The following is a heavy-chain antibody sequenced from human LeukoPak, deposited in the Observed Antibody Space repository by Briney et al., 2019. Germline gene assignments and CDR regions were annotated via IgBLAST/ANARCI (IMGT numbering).Heavy chain of an antibody. V-gene: IGHV3-7*01. D-gene: IGHD5-18*01. J-gene: IGHJ4*02. CDR3: ARDLSGVTGFTYGRGIDY. CDR1: GFTFSSYW. CDR2: IKKDGSEK. Sequence: GGSLRLSCTASGFTFSSYWMSWVRQAPGKGLEWVANIKKDGSEKYYVDSVKGRFTISRDNAKTSLYLQMNSLRAEDTAVYYCARDLSGVTGFTYGRGIDYWGQGTLVTVSS.